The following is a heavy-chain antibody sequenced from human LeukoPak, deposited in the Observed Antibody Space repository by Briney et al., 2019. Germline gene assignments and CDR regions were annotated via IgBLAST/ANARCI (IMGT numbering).Heavy chain of an antibody. D-gene: IGHD2-21*02. CDR1: GFAFSSYG. V-gene: IGHV3-33*01. Sequence: GRSLRLSCAASGFAFSSYGMQWVRQAPGKGLDWVAGIWYDGSNKNYADSVKGRFTISRDNSKNTLFLQMNSLRAEDTAVYYCGRVYCGGNCYSPPLPDYWGQGTLVTVSA. CDR2: IWYDGSNK. CDR3: GRVYCGGNCYSPPLPDY. J-gene: IGHJ4*02.